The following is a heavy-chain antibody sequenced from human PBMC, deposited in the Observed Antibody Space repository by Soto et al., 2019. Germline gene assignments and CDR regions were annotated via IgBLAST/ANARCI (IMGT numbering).Heavy chain of an antibody. Sequence: QAGGSLRLSCAASGFTFDDYAMHWVRQAPGKGLEWVSGISWNSGSIGYADSVKGRFTISRDNAKNSLYLQMNSLRAEDTALYYCAKDKDSSGLYGGYYYYMDVWGKGTTVTVSS. D-gene: IGHD6-19*01. CDR2: ISWNSGSI. CDR3: AKDKDSSGLYGGYYYYMDV. J-gene: IGHJ6*03. V-gene: IGHV3-9*01. CDR1: GFTFDDYA.